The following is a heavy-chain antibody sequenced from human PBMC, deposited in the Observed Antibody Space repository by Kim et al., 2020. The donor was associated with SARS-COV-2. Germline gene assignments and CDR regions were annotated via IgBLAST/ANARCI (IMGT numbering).Heavy chain of an antibody. Sequence: SVKVSCKASGGTFSSYTISWVRQAPGQGLEWMGRIIPNLGIANYAQKFQGRVTITADKSTSTAYMELSSLRSEDTAVYYCARDLGYCSSTSCYGERIYYYYGMDVWGQGTTVTVSS. V-gene: IGHV1-69*04. J-gene: IGHJ6*02. D-gene: IGHD2-2*01. CDR3: ARDLGYCSSTSCYGERIYYYYGMDV. CDR1: GGTFSSYT. CDR2: IIPNLGIA.